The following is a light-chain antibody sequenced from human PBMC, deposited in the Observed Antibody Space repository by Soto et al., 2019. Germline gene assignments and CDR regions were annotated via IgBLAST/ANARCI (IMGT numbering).Light chain of an antibody. J-gene: IGLJ3*02. CDR3: AAWDDSLRAWV. Sequence: QSVLTQPPSASRTPGQTVTISCSGGWYNIGKNLGYWYQQFPGTAPKLLIYMTNQRPSGVPDRFSGSKSGSSASLAVSGLRSEDEAVYYCAAWDDSLRAWVFGGGTQLTVL. V-gene: IGLV1-47*01. CDR2: MTN. CDR1: WYNIGKNL.